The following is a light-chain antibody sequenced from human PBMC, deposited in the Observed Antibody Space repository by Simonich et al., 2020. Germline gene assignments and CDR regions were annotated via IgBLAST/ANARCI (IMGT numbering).Light chain of an antibody. V-gene: IGKV3-11*01. J-gene: IGKJ5*01. CDR3: QQRSNWPL. CDR2: DAS. CDR1: QSVSSY. Sequence: EIVLTQSPATLSLSPGERATLSCRASQSVSSYLAWYQQKPGQAPRLLIFDASNRDTCIPARFSVSGSGTDFTLTISSLEPEDFAVYYCQQRSNWPLFGQGTRLEIK.